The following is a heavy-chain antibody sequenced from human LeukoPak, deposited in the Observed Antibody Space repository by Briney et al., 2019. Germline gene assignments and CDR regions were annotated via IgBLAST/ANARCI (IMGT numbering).Heavy chain of an antibody. J-gene: IGHJ3*02. D-gene: IGHD4-17*01. Sequence: PGGSLRLSCAASGFTVISNYMSWVRQAPGKGLEGVSVIYSGGSTYYADSVKGRFTISRDNSKNTLYLQMNSLRAEDTAVYYCARISYGARDAFDIWGQGTMVTVSS. CDR2: IYSGGST. CDR1: GFTVISNY. CDR3: ARISYGARDAFDI. V-gene: IGHV3-53*01.